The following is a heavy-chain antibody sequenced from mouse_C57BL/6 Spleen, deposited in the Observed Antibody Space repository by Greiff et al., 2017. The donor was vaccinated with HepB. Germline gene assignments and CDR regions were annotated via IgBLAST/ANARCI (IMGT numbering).Heavy chain of an antibody. CDR2: IYPSDSET. V-gene: IGHV1-61*01. D-gene: IGHD5-1*01. Sequence: QVQLQQPGAELVRPGSSVKLSCKASGYTFTSYWMDWVKQRPGQGLEWIGNIYPSDSETHYNQKFKDKATLTVDKSSSTAYMQLSSLTSEDSAVYYCARWSNYFDDWGQGTTLTVSS. CDR3: ARWSNYFDD. CDR1: GYTFTSYW. J-gene: IGHJ2*01.